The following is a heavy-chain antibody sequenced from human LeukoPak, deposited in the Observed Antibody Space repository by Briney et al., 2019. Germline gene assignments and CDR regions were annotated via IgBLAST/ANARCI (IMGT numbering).Heavy chain of an antibody. CDR2: TYYRSKWYN. J-gene: IGHJ4*02. CDR3: ARDRAGHNTNYYDSSGDFDY. CDR1: GDSVSSNSAA. V-gene: IGHV6-1*01. D-gene: IGHD3-22*01. Sequence: SQTLSLTCAISGDSVSSNSAAWNWIRQSPSRGLEWLGRTYYRSKWYNDYAVSVKSRITINPDTSKNQFSLQLNSVTPEDTAVYYCARDRAGHNTNYYDSSGDFDYWGQGTLVTVSS.